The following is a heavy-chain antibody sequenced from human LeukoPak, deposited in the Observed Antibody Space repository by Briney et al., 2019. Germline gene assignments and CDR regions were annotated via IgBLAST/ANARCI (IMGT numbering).Heavy chain of an antibody. Sequence: GASLKISCKGSGYSFTSNWIGWVRQMPGKGLEWMGIIYPGDSDTTYSPSFQGQVTLSADKSISTAYLQWSSLKASDTAIYYCARLLYYDSSRFFDYWGQGTLVTVSS. J-gene: IGHJ4*02. D-gene: IGHD3-22*01. CDR3: ARLLYYDSSRFFDY. CDR1: GYSFTSNW. CDR2: IYPGDSDT. V-gene: IGHV5-51*01.